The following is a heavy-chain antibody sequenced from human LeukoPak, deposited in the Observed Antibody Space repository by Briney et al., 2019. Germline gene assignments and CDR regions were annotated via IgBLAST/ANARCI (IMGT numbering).Heavy chain of an antibody. Sequence: GESLKISCKGSGYSFTSYWIGWVRQMPGKGLEWMGIIYPGDSDTRYSPFFQGQVTISADKSISTAYLQWSSLKASDTAMYYCAIWTYYDILTAPDAFDTWGQGTMVTVSS. J-gene: IGHJ3*02. CDR2: IYPGDSDT. CDR3: AIWTYYDILTAPDAFDT. D-gene: IGHD3-9*01. V-gene: IGHV5-51*01. CDR1: GYSFTSYW.